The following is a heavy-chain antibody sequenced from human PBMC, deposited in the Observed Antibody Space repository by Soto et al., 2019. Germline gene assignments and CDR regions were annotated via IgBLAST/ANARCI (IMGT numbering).Heavy chain of an antibody. J-gene: IGHJ6*02. CDR3: AREGAASHSYYYGTDV. Sequence: TSETLSLTCTLSGASITSTTYFWAWIRQPPGKGLEWIGYIYYSGSTYYNPSLRSRVTISVDTSKNQFSLKLNSVTAADTAVYFCAREGAASHSYYYGTDVWGQGTTVTVSS. V-gene: IGHV4-30-4*08. D-gene: IGHD3-16*01. CDR1: GASITSTTYF. CDR2: IYYSGST.